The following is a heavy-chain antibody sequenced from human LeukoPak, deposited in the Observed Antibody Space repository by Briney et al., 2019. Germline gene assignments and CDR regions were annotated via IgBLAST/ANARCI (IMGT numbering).Heavy chain of an antibody. CDR1: GYTFTSYY. CDR2: IIPSGGST. CDR3: ARWWDDGSGYSYLYGMDV. V-gene: IGHV1-46*01. D-gene: IGHD3-22*01. Sequence: ASVKVSCKASGYTFTSYYMHWVRQAPGQGLEWMGLIIPSGGSTSYAQKFQGRVTMTRGTSTSTVYMELSSLRSEDTAVYYCARWWDDGSGYSYLYGMDVWGQGTTVTVSS. J-gene: IGHJ6*02.